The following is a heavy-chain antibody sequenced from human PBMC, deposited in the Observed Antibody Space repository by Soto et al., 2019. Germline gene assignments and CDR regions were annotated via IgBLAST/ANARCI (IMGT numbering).Heavy chain of an antibody. V-gene: IGHV3-30*18. CDR1: GFIFNNFG. CDR2: ISSDGSNK. CDR3: AKSWNFDFRSTWYAPDF. J-gene: IGHJ4*02. Sequence: QVRLVESGGGVVQPGRSLRLSCAVSGFIFNNFGMHWVRQAPGKGLEWLGVISSDGSNKYYADSVRGRLTISRDNPKNTLYLLLDRLRPEDTALYYSAKSWNFDFRSTWYAPDFWGQGTLVTVSS. D-gene: IGHD6-13*01.